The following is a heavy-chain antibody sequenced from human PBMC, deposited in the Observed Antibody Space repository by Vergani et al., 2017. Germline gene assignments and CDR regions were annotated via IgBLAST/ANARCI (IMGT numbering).Heavy chain of an antibody. CDR1: GITFWKFG. Sequence: EVQLVESGGDLVQPGRSLRLSCTASGITFWKFGMHWVRQGPGKGLEWVSGISWNSGAVDYADSVRGRFTISRDNAKNSLFLEMNSLRFEDTAVYYCARSTDYPDDYVSSDYFRRTLDVWGKGTTVTVS. V-gene: IGHV3-9*01. D-gene: IGHD4/OR15-4a*01. CDR3: ARSTDYPDDYVSSDYFRRTLDV. J-gene: IGHJ6*03. CDR2: ISWNSGAV.